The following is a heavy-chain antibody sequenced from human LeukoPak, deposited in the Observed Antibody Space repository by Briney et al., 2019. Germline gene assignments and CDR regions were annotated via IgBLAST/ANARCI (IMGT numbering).Heavy chain of an antibody. V-gene: IGHV3-48*02. CDR2: IRSSGSPI. J-gene: IGHJ4*02. Sequence: GGSLRLSCAASGFTFSSYSMNWARQAPGKGLEWVSYIRSSGSPIYYADSVRGRFTISKDNAKNSLYLQMNSLRDEDTAVYYCARVAVGATRVDFDYWGQGTLVTVSS. CDR3: ARVAVGATRVDFDY. CDR1: GFTFSSYS. D-gene: IGHD1-26*01.